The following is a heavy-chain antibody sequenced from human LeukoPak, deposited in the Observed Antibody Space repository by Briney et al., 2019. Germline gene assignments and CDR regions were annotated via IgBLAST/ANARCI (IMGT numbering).Heavy chain of an antibody. J-gene: IGHJ4*02. CDR2: ISCSSSYI. D-gene: IGHD3-3*01. CDR1: GFTFSSYS. CDR3: ARARNEDTIFGVVTYDYFDY. V-gene: IGHV3-21*01. Sequence: PGGSLRLSCAASGFTFSSYSMNCLRQAPGKGLEWVSSISCSSSYIYYAHSVKGRSTISRENAKNSLYLQMNSLRAEDTAVYYCARARNEDTIFGVVTYDYFDYWGQGTLVTVSS.